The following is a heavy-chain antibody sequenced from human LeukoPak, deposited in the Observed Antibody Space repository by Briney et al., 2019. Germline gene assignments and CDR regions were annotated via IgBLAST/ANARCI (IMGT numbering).Heavy chain of an antibody. V-gene: IGHV1-18*01. CDR2: ISAYNGNT. D-gene: IGHD6-19*01. J-gene: IGHJ6*02. Sequence: ASVKVSCKASGYTFTSYGISWVRQAPGQGLEWMGWISAYNGNTNYAQKLQGRVTMTTDTSTSTAYMELRSLRSDDTAVYYCARVQSSGWYPPSALHYYYGMDVWGQGTTVTVSS. CDR3: ARVQSSGWYPPSALHYYYGMDV. CDR1: GYTFTSYG.